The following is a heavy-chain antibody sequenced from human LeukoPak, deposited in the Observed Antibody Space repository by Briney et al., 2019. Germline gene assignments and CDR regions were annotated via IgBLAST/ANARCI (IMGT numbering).Heavy chain of an antibody. D-gene: IGHD6-13*01. J-gene: IGHJ4*02. Sequence: PGGSLRLSCAASGFTVSSIHMVWVRQASGEGLEWVAKINQDGTEKAYVDSVRGRFTISRDNAKNSLLLQMNSLKAEDTAVYYCARGPLIAAAGTWWGQGTLVTVSS. CDR1: GFTVSSIH. CDR3: ARGPLIAAAGTW. CDR2: INQDGTEK. V-gene: IGHV3-7*03.